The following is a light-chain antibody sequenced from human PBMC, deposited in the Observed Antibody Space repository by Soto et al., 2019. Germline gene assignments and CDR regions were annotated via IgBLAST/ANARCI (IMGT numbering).Light chain of an antibody. Sequence: EIVLTQSPGTLSLSPGERATLSCRASQSVSSSYLAWYQQKPGQAPRLLIYGESSRATGIPDRFSGSGSGTDFTLTISRLEPEDFAVYYCHQYDNWWTFGQGTKVDIK. CDR3: HQYDNWWT. J-gene: IGKJ1*01. CDR2: GES. V-gene: IGKV3-20*01. CDR1: QSVSSSY.